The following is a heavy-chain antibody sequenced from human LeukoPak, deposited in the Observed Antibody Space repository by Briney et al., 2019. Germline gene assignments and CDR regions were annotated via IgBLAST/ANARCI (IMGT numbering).Heavy chain of an antibody. CDR1: GFTFSSYS. V-gene: IGHV3-21*01. D-gene: IGHD6-19*01. CDR3: AREEQWLVPGPFDY. CDR2: ISSSSSYI. J-gene: IGHJ4*02. Sequence: GGSLRLSCAASGFTFSSYSMNWVRQAPGKGLEWVSSISSSSSYIYYADSVKGRFTNSRDNAKNSLYLQMNSLRAEDTAVYYCAREEQWLVPGPFDYWGQGTLVTVSS.